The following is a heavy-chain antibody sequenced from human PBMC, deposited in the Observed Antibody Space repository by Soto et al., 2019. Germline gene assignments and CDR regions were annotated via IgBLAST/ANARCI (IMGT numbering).Heavy chain of an antibody. CDR2: IYYTGST. Sequence: QVQLQESGPGLVEASQTLSLTCTVSGATISSGGFYWSWIRQRPGKGLEWIGHIYYTGSTYYNPSLNSRVTSSVDMSRNQFSLKLRSVTAADTAKYFCARDDSFYGEPGYGMNVWGQGTTVTVSS. CDR1: GATISSGGFY. J-gene: IGHJ6*02. CDR3: ARDDSFYGEPGYGMNV. D-gene: IGHD4-17*01. V-gene: IGHV4-31*03.